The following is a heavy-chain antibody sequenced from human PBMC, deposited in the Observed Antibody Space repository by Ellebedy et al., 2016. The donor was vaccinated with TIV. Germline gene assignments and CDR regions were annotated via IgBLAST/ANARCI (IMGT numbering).Heavy chain of an antibody. V-gene: IGHV3-66*01. Sequence: GGSLRLSXAASGFTVSSNYMSWVRQAPGKGLEWVSVIYSGGSTYYADSVKGRFTISRDNSKNTLYLQMNSLRAEDTAVYYCARVIAARWFNYYYMDVWGKGTTVTVSS. J-gene: IGHJ6*03. CDR2: IYSGGST. D-gene: IGHD6-6*01. CDR1: GFTVSSNY. CDR3: ARVIAARWFNYYYMDV.